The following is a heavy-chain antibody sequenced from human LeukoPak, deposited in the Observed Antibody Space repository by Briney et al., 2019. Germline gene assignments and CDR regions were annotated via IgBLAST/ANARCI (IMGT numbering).Heavy chain of an antibody. D-gene: IGHD6-19*01. CDR3: ARDLGVSGPVVVGSGDY. V-gene: IGHV3-11*04. CDR1: GFTFSDYY. J-gene: IGHJ4*02. Sequence: GGSLRLSCAASGFTFSDYYMSWIRQAPGKGLEWVSYISSSGSTTYYADSVKGRFTISRDNAKNSLYLQMNSLRAEDTAVYYCARDLGVSGPVVVGSGDYWGQGTLVTVSS. CDR2: ISSSGSTT.